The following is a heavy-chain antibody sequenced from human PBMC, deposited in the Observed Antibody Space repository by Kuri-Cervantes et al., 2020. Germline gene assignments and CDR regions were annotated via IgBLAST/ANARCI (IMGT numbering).Heavy chain of an antibody. CDR1: GFTFSSYS. D-gene: IGHD6-19*01. CDR3: ARVGVYSSGWGGNYYYGMDV. Sequence: GGSLRPSCAASGFTFSSYSMNWVRQAPGKGLEWVSVIYSGGNTYYSDSVKGRFTISRDNSKKTLYLQMNSLRAEDTAVYYCARVGVYSSGWGGNYYYGMDVWGQGTTVTVSS. J-gene: IGHJ6*02. CDR2: IYSGGNT. V-gene: IGHV3-53*01.